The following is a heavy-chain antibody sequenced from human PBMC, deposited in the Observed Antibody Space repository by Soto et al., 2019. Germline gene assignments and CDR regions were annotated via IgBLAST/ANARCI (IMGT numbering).Heavy chain of an antibody. D-gene: IGHD3-9*01. CDR3: AKTQLTGYSLLRPFDY. V-gene: IGHV3-23*01. CDR1: GFTFSSYA. CDR2: ISGSGGST. Sequence: GGSLRLSCAASGFTFSSYAMSWVRQAPGKGLEWVSAISGSGGSTYYADSVKGRFTISRDNSKNTLYLQMNSLRAEDTAVYYCAKTQLTGYSLLRPFDYWGQGTLVTVS. J-gene: IGHJ4*02.